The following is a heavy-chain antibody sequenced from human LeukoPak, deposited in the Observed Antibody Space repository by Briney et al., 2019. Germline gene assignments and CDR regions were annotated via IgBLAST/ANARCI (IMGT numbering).Heavy chain of an antibody. Sequence: PGGSLRLSCAASGFTFSSYAMHWVRQAPGKGLEWVAVISYDGSNKYYADSVKGRFTISRDNSKNTLYLQMNSLRAEDTAVYYCARERKDSSGYYYYYYGMDVWGQGTTVTVSS. CDR1: GFTFSSYA. V-gene: IGHV3-30*14. CDR2: ISYDGSNK. D-gene: IGHD3-22*01. CDR3: ARERKDSSGYYYYYYGMDV. J-gene: IGHJ6*02.